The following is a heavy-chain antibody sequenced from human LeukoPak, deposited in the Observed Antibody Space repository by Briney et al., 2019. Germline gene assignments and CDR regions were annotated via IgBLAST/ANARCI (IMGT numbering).Heavy chain of an antibody. CDR2: IIPIFGTA. D-gene: IGHD5-12*01. V-gene: IGHV1-69*06. Sequence: GASVKVSCKASGYTFNSYGISWVRQAPGQGLEWMGGIIPIFGTANYAQKFQGRVTITADKSTSTAYMELSSLRSEDTAVYYCAKGGGYEAQYYYYYLDVWGKGTTVTISS. CDR1: GYTFNSYG. J-gene: IGHJ6*03. CDR3: AKGGGYEAQYYYYYLDV.